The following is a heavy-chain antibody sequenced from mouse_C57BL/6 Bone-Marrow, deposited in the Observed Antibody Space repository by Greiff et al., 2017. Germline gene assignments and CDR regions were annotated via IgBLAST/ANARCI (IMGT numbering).Heavy chain of an antibody. CDR2: IDPETGGT. D-gene: IGHD1-1*01. CDR3: TRWGSCYAMDY. J-gene: IGHJ4*01. Sequence: QVQLQQSGAELVRPGASVTLSCKASGYTFTDYEMHWVKQTPVHGLEWIGAIDPETGGTAYNQKFKGKAILTADKSSSTAYMELRSLTSEDSAVYYCTRWGSCYAMDYWGQGTSVTVSS. CDR1: GYTFTDYE. V-gene: IGHV1-15*01.